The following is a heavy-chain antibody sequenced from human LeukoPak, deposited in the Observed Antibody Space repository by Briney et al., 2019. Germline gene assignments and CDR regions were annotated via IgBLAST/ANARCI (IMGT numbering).Heavy chain of an antibody. CDR1: GFTFSSYG. CDR2: IWYDGSNK. J-gene: IGHJ4*02. V-gene: IGHV3-33*01. Sequence: GGSLRRSCAASGFTFSSYGMHWVRQAPGKGLEWVAVIWYDGSNKYYADSVKGRFTISRDNSKNTLYLQMNSLRAEDTAVYYCARYSSSSWYTFDYWGQGTLVTVSS. D-gene: IGHD6-13*01. CDR3: ARYSSSSWYTFDY.